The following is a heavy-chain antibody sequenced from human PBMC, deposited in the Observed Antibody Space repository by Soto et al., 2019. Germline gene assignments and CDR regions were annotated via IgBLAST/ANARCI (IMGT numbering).Heavy chain of an antibody. CDR1: GYIFTNFW. J-gene: IGHJ3*01. D-gene: IGHD3-22*01. V-gene: IGHV5-51*01. CDR3: ARPMRVVQDAFDV. Sequence: GESLKISCKGSGYIFTNFWIAWVRQMPGKGLEWMGIIYPGDSDTRYSPSSQGQVTISGDKSISTAYLQWSSLKASDSAMYYCARPMRVVQDAFDVWGQGTMVTVSS. CDR2: IYPGDSDT.